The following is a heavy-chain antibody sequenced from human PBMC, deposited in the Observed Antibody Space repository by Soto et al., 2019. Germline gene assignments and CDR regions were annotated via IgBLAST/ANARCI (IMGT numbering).Heavy chain of an antibody. CDR3: ARNGGYYDILTGYPPPIDY. J-gene: IGHJ4*02. CDR1: GGSISSYY. CDR2: IYYSGST. Sequence: QVQLQESGPGLVKPSETLSLTCTVSGGSISSYYWSWIRQPPGKGLEWIGYIYYSGSTNYNPSLKSRVTISVDTSKNQFSLKLSFVTAADTAVYYCARNGGYYDILTGYPPPIDYWGQGTLVTVSS. D-gene: IGHD3-9*01. V-gene: IGHV4-59*08.